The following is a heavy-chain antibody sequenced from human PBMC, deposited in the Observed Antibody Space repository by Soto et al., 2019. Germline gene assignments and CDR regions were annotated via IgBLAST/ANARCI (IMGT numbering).Heavy chain of an antibody. Sequence: GGSLRLSCAASGFTFSSYGMHWVRQAPGKGLEWVAVISYDGSNKYYADSVKGRFTISRDNSKNTLYLQMNSLRAEDTAVYYCARDVLRFLEWLTSKDYYYGMDVWGQGTTVTVSS. CDR2: ISYDGSNK. J-gene: IGHJ6*02. D-gene: IGHD3-3*01. CDR1: GFTFSSYG. CDR3: ARDVLRFLEWLTSKDYYYGMDV. V-gene: IGHV3-30*03.